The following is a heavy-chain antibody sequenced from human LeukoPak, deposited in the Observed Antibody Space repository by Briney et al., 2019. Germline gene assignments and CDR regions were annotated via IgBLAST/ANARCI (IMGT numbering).Heavy chain of an antibody. CDR1: GYXFTSYW. CDR3: AKKVLNDDAFDI. V-gene: IGHV5-51*01. J-gene: IGHJ3*02. CDR2: IYPTDSDT. D-gene: IGHD1-14*01. Sequence: GESLKISCNGFGYXFTSYWIGWVRQMPGKGLEWMGIIYPTDSDTRYSPSFQGQVTISADKSISTAYPQWSSLKASDTAIYYCAKKVLNDDAFDIWGQGTMVTVSS.